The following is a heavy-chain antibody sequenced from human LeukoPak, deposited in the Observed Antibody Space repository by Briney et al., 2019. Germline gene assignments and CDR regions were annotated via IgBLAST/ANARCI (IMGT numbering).Heavy chain of an antibody. Sequence: PSQTLSLTCTVSGGSLSSGGYYWRWIRQHPGKGLEWLGYIYYSGSTYYNPSLKSRVTISVDTSKNQFSLKLSSVTAADTAVYYCARGAETYYYDSSGYGYWGQGTLVTVSS. J-gene: IGHJ4*02. D-gene: IGHD3-22*01. CDR3: ARGAETYYYDSSGYGY. CDR1: GGSLSSGGYY. V-gene: IGHV4-31*03. CDR2: IYYSGST.